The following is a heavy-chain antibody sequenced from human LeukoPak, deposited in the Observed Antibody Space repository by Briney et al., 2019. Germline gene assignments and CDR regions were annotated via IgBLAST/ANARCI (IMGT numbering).Heavy chain of an antibody. CDR1: GFTFRNYA. CDR3: TKDATPFNSIWDYFDS. CDR2: IGGGDDI. J-gene: IGHJ4*02. V-gene: IGHV3-23*01. D-gene: IGHD7-27*01. Sequence: SGGSLRLSCAASGFTFRNYAMNWVRQAPGKGLEWVAGIGGGDDIEYADSVKGRFTGSRDDSKNTLYLQMSSLRIEDTAAYYCTKDATPFNSIWDYFDSWGQGTLVTVSA.